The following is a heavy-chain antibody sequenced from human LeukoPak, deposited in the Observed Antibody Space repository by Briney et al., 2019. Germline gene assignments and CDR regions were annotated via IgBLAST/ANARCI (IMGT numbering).Heavy chain of an antibody. CDR2: FDPEDGET. J-gene: IGHJ4*02. CDR3: ATLGDSSGYYPLYYFDY. CDR1: GYTLTELS. D-gene: IGHD3-22*01. V-gene: IGHV1-24*01. Sequence: ASVKVSCKVSGYTLTELSMHWVRPAPGKGLEWMGSFDPEDGETIYVQKFQGRVTMTEDTSTDTAYMELSSLRSEDTAVYYCATLGDSSGYYPLYYFDYWGQGTLVTVSS.